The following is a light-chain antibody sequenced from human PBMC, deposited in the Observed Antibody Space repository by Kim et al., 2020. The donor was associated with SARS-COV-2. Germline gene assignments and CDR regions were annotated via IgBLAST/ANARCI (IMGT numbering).Light chain of an antibody. V-gene: IGKV2D-29*02. CDR2: GAS. CDR3: MQTLQLPLT. J-gene: IGKJ4*01. Sequence: QPASISCKSSQSLLHSDGMTYLYWYLQKPGQSPQLLIFGASTRFSGVPDRFSGGGSGTDFTLQISRVEAEDVGVYYCMQTLQLPLTFGGGTKLEI. CDR1: QSLLHSDGMTY.